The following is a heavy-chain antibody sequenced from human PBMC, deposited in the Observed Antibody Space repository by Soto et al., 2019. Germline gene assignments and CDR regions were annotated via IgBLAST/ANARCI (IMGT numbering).Heavy chain of an antibody. CDR1: GGSITSSSYY. CDR2: IYYSGST. Sequence: PSETLSLTCTVSGGSITSSSYYWCWIRQPPGKGLEWIGSIYYSGSTNYNPSLKSRVTISVDTSKNQFSLKLSSVTAADTAVYYCARQYYDSSGYYLNFDYWGQGTLVTVSS. J-gene: IGHJ4*02. CDR3: ARQYYDSSGYYLNFDY. D-gene: IGHD3-22*01. V-gene: IGHV4-39*01.